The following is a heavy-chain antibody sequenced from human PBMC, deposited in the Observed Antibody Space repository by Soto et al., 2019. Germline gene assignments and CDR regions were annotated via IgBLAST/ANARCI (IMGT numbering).Heavy chain of an antibody. V-gene: IGHV1-3*01. CDR3: ATMTVAGIGY. Sequence: ASVKVSCKASGGTFTSYAIRWVRQAPGQRLEWMGWINPSYGKTNYSQKFQGRVTITRDKSASTAYMELSSLRSEDTAVYYCATMTVAGIGYWGQGTLVTVSS. CDR1: GGTFTSYA. CDR2: INPSYGKT. D-gene: IGHD6-19*01. J-gene: IGHJ4*02.